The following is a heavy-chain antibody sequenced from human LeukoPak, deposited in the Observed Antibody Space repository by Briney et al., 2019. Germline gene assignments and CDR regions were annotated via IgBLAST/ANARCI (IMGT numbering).Heavy chain of an antibody. Sequence: GGSLRLSCAASGFTFSSYAMSWVRQAPGKGLEWVSAISGSGGSTYYADSVKGRFTISRDNSKNTLYLQMNSLRAEDTAVYYRAKHLLRFLEWLSPHSDYFDYWGQGTLVTVSS. CDR2: ISGSGGST. D-gene: IGHD3-3*01. J-gene: IGHJ4*02. V-gene: IGHV3-23*01. CDR3: AKHLLRFLEWLSPHSDYFDY. CDR1: GFTFSSYA.